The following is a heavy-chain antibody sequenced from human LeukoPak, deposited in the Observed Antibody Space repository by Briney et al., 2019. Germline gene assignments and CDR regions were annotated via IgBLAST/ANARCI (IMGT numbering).Heavy chain of an antibody. D-gene: IGHD5-18*01. CDR2: IKQDGSEK. V-gene: IGHV3-7*05. CDR3: ARGPRGYSYAWGY. Sequence: PGGSLRLSCAASGFTFSDYWMSWGRQAPGKGLEWVANIKQDGSEKYYMDSVKGRFTISRDNAKNSLYLQMNSLRAEDTAVYYCARGPRGYSYAWGYWGQGTLVTVSS. CDR1: GFTFSDYW. J-gene: IGHJ4*02.